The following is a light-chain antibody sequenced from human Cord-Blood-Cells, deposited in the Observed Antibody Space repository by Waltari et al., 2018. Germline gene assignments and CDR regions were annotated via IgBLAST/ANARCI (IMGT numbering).Light chain of an antibody. CDR2: YDS. V-gene: IGLV3-21*04. J-gene: IGLJ2*01. CDR3: QVWDSSSDHVV. Sequence: SYVLTQPPSVSVAPGKTARITCGGNNIGSKSVHWYQQKPGQAPVLLIYYDSDRPSGIPERFSGSNSGNTATLTISRVEAGDEADYYCQVWDSSSDHVVFGGGTKLTVL. CDR1: NIGSKS.